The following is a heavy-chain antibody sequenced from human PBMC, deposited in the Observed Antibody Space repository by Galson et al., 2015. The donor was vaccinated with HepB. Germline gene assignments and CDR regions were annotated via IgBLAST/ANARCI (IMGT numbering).Heavy chain of an antibody. CDR1: GFTFSSYG. CDR2: ISYDGSNK. Sequence: SLRLSCAASGFTFSSYGMHWVRQAPGKGLEWVAVISYDGSNKYYAGSVKGRFTISRDNSKNTLYLQMNSLRAEDTAVYYCAKSPREQQLENWGQGTLVTVSS. J-gene: IGHJ4*02. CDR3: AKSPREQQLEN. V-gene: IGHV3-30*18. D-gene: IGHD6-13*01.